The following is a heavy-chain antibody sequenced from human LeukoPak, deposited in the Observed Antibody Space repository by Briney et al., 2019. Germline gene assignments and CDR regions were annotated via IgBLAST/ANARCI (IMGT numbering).Heavy chain of an antibody. CDR2: ISTSSSYI. CDR3: AKGSSGWFHYYYYMDV. J-gene: IGHJ6*03. V-gene: IGHV3-21*04. CDR1: GFTFSSHS. D-gene: IGHD6-19*01. Sequence: PGGSLRLSCAASGFTFSSHSMNWVRQAPGKGLEWVSSISTSSSYIHYADSMKGRITIPRDNAKKLLYLQMNSLRTEDTALYYCAKGSSGWFHYYYYMDVWGKGTTVTVSS.